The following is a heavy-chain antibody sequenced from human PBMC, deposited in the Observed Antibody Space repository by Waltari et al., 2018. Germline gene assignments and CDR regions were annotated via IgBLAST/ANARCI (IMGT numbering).Heavy chain of an antibody. CDR1: GYTFTSYG. CDR2: ISAYNGNT. J-gene: IGHJ1*01. V-gene: IGHV1-18*01. CDR3: ARDSNYDFWSGYYKKGKYFQH. Sequence: GQSGAEVKKPGASVKVSCKASGYTFTSYGSSWVRQAPGQGLEWMGWISAYNGNTNYAQKLQGRVTMTTYTSTSTAYMELRSLRSDDTAVYYCARDSNYDFWSGYYKKGKYFQHWGQGTLVTVSS. D-gene: IGHD3-3*01.